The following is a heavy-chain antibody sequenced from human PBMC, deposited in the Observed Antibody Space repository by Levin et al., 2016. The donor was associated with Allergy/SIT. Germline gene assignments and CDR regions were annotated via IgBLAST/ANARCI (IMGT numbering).Heavy chain of an antibody. J-gene: IGHJ6*02. CDR2: ISAYNGNT. CDR3: ARDLAAAGNPNRRTPPEYYYYYYGMDV. CDR1: GYTFTSYG. Sequence: ASVKVSCKASGYTFTSYGISWVRQAPGQGLEWMGWISAYNGNTNYAQKLQGRVTMTTDTSTSTAYMELRSLRSDDTAVYYCARDLAAAGNPNRRTPPEYYYYYYGMDVWGQGTTVTVSS. D-gene: IGHD6-13*01. V-gene: IGHV1-18*04.